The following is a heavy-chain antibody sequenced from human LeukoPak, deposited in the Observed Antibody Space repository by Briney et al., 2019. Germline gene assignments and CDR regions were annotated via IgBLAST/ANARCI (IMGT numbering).Heavy chain of an antibody. CDR2: ISYDGSNE. J-gene: IGHJ4*02. CDR3: AKEFNRGLPDY. CDR1: GFTFSTYG. D-gene: IGHD2-21*01. Sequence: PGGSLRLSCAASGFTFSTYGMHWVRQAPGKGLEWVAVISYDGSNEYYADSVKGRFTISRDNPKNTLYLQMSSLRAEDTAVYYCAKEFNRGLPDYWGQGTLVTVPS. V-gene: IGHV3-30*18.